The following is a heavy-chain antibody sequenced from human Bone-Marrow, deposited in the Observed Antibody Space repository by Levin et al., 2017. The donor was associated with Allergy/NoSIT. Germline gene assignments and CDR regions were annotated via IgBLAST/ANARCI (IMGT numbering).Heavy chain of an antibody. V-gene: IGHV3-23*01. D-gene: IGHD3-10*01. CDR2: ISGSGGST. CDR3: AKDPVRGGYFGYFDN. Sequence: LSLTCAVSGFTFSHYAMSWVRQAPGKGLEWVSAISGSGGSTYYADSVKGRFTVSRDNSNNALYLQLNRLRAEDPAVYPCAKDPVRGGYFGYFDNWGQGTLVTVSS. J-gene: IGHJ4*02. CDR1: GFTFSHYA.